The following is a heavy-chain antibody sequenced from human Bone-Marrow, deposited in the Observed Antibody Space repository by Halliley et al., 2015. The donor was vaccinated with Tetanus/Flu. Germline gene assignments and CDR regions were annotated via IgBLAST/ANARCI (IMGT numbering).Heavy chain of an antibody. Sequence: SLRLSCAGSGFTFRTYTMNWVRQAPGKGLERVSTISSGGGYIYYAASVKGRFTISRDNAEGSLYLQMNGLRVEDTAMYSCARSSGAYFTDNSGFLDWFDPWGQGTLVTVSS. CDR1: GFTFRTYT. CDR2: ISSGGGYI. D-gene: IGHD3-22*01. CDR3: ARSSGAYFTDNSGFLDWFDP. V-gene: IGHV3-21*01. J-gene: IGHJ5*02.